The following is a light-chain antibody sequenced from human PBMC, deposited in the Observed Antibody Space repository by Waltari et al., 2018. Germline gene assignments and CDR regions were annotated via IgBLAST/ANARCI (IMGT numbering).Light chain of an antibody. J-gene: IGKJ1*01. CDR1: QSVGKF. CDR3: QHYVRLPAT. Sequence: EIVLTQSPGTLSLSPGERATLPCWASQSVGKFLAWYQQKPGQAPRLLIYGASSRATGIPDRFSGSGSGTDFNLTINRLEPEDFAVYYCQHYVRLPATFGQGTKVEI. CDR2: GAS. V-gene: IGKV3-20*01.